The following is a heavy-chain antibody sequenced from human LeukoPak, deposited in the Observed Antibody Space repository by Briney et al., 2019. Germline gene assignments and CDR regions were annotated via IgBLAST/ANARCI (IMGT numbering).Heavy chain of an antibody. CDR1: GFTFGPYT. CDR2: ISSSSDTI. D-gene: IGHD3-10*01. V-gene: IGHV3-48*04. Sequence: GGSLRLSCAASGFTFGPYTMNWVRQAPGKGLEWVSYISSSSDTIYYADSVKGRFTISRDNAKNSLYLQMNSLRAEDTAVYYWARASGQPFYWGQGTLVTVSS. J-gene: IGHJ4*02. CDR3: ARASGQPFY.